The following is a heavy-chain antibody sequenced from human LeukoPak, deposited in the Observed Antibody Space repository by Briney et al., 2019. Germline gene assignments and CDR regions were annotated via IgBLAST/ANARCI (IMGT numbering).Heavy chain of an antibody. D-gene: IGHD6-19*01. J-gene: IGHJ4*02. V-gene: IGHV1-2*02. Sequence: GASVKVSCNTSGYTFSGYYMHWVRQAPGQGLEWMGWINPDSGGTNYGQNFQGRVTMTRDTAINTAYMELSRLRSDDTAVYYCARERFYSSGSKSNRVDYWGQGTLVTVSS. CDR3: ARERFYSSGSKSNRVDY. CDR1: GYTFSGYY. CDR2: INPDSGGT.